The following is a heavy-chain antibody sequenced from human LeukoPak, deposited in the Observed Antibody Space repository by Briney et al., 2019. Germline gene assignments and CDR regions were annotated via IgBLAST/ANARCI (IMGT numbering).Heavy chain of an antibody. J-gene: IGHJ6*03. CDR3: ARLYCGGGSCYSTFYYYYYYMDV. Sequence: PGGSLRLSCAASGFSFSSYSMNWVRQAPGKGLEWVLSISSSSDYIYYADSVKGRFTISRDNAKNSLYLQMNSLRVEDTAVYYCARLYCGGGSCYSTFYYYYYYMDVWGKGTTVTVSS. CDR2: ISSSSDYI. V-gene: IGHV3-21*01. D-gene: IGHD2-15*01. CDR1: GFSFSSYS.